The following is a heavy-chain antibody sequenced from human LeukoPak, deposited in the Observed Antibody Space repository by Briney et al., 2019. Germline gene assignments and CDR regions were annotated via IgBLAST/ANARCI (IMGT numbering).Heavy chain of an antibody. CDR2: IYYSGST. Sequence: SETLSLTCTASGGSISSYYWSWIRQPPGKGLEWIGYIYYSGSTNYNPSLKSRVTISVDTSKNQFSLKLSSVTAADTAVYYCARDTQEQLAFDYWGQGTLVTVSS. V-gene: IGHV4-59*01. D-gene: IGHD6-6*01. CDR1: GGSISSYY. J-gene: IGHJ4*02. CDR3: ARDTQEQLAFDY.